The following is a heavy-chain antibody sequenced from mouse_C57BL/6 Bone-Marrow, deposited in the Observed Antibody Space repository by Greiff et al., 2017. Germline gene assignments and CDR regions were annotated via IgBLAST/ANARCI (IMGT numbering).Heavy chain of an antibody. V-gene: IGHV3-6*01. CDR3: ARRGYSNYPYAMDY. J-gene: IGHJ4*01. CDR2: ISYDGSN. CDR1: GYSITSGYY. Sequence: EVKLQESGPGLVKPSQSLSLTCSVTGYSITSGYYWNWIRQFPGNKLEWMGYISYDGSNNYNPSLKNRISITRDTSKNQFFLKLNAVTTEDTATYYWARRGYSNYPYAMDYWGQGTSVTVSS. D-gene: IGHD2-5*01.